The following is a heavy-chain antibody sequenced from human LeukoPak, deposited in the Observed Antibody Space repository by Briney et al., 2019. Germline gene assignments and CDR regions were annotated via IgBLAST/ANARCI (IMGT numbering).Heavy chain of an antibody. J-gene: IGHJ2*01. CDR1: GFTFSSYA. Sequence: PGGSLRLSCAASGFTFSSYAMSWVRQAPGKGLEWVSAISGRGGSTYYADSVKGRFTISRDNSKNTLYLQMNSLRAEDTAVYYCAKDMTTVTTFWYFDLWGRGTLVTVSS. D-gene: IGHD4-17*01. CDR2: ISGRGGST. CDR3: AKDMTTVTTFWYFDL. V-gene: IGHV3-23*01.